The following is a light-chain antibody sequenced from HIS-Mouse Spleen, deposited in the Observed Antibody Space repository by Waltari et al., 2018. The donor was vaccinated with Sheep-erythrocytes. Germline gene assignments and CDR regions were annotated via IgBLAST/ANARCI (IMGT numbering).Light chain of an antibody. CDR3: QAWDSSTYV. Sequence: SYELTQPPSVSVSPGQTASITCSGDQLGDKYACWYQQKPGQSPVLVIYQDSKRPSGIPARFSGSNSGNTATLTISGTQAMDEADYYCQAWDSSTYVFGTGTKVTVL. CDR2: QDS. J-gene: IGLJ1*01. CDR1: QLGDKY. V-gene: IGLV3-1*01.